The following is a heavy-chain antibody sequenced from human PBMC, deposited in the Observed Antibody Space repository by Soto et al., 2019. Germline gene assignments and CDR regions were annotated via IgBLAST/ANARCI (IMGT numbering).Heavy chain of an antibody. Sequence: PSETLSLTCTVSGGSISSYYWSWIRQPPGKGLGWIGEIYHSGSTNYNPSLKRRVTISVDKSKNQFSLKLSSVTAADTAVYYCARVSGSYYYGMDVWGQGTTVTVS. J-gene: IGHJ6*02. CDR1: GGSISSYY. CDR2: IYHSGST. CDR3: ARVSGSYYYGMDV. V-gene: IGHV4-59*12. D-gene: IGHD1-26*01.